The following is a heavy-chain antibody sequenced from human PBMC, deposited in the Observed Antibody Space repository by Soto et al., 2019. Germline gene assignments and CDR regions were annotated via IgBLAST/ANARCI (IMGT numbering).Heavy chain of an antibody. CDR1: GFTFDDYT. D-gene: IGHD6-13*01. Sequence: GGSLRLSCAASGFTFDDYTMHWVRQAPGKGLEWVSLISWDGGSTYYADSVKGRFTISRDNSKNSLYLQMNSLRTEDTALYYCAKESIEAAGVDYWGQGTLVTVYS. V-gene: IGHV3-43*01. CDR3: AKESIEAAGVDY. CDR2: ISWDGGST. J-gene: IGHJ4*02.